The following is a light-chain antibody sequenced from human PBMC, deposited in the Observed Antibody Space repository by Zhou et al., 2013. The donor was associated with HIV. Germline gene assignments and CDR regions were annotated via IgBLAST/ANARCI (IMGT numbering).Light chain of an antibody. Sequence: EIVLTQSPGTLSLSPGERATLSCRPSQSVSSSYLAWYQQKPGQAPRLLIHGTSSRAIGIPDRFSGSGSGTDFTLTISRLEPEDFAVYYCQQRSTWLWTFGQGTKVESK. V-gene: IGKV3D-20*02. CDR2: GTS. CDR3: QQRSTWLWT. J-gene: IGKJ1*01. CDR1: QSVSSSY.